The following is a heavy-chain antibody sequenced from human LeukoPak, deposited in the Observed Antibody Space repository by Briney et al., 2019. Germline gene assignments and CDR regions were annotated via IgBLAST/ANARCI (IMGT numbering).Heavy chain of an antibody. CDR2: IYTSGST. J-gene: IGHJ5*02. CDR1: GGSISSGSYY. D-gene: IGHD6-19*01. Sequence: PSQTLSLTCTVSGGSISSGSYYWSWIRQPAGKGLEWIGRIYTSGSTNYNPSLKSRVTISVDTSKNQFSLKLSSVTAADTAVYYCARRYSSGWYFNWFDPWGQGTLVTVSS. V-gene: IGHV4-61*02. CDR3: ARRYSSGWYFNWFDP.